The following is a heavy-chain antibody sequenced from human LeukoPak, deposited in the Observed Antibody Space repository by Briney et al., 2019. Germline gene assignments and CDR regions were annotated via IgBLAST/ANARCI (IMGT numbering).Heavy chain of an antibody. CDR3: ARGGASGWSGSFDY. CDR1: GFTVSSNY. CDR2: IYSGGST. V-gene: IGHV3-53*01. Sequence: GGSLRLSCAASGFTVSSNYMSWVRQAPGKGLEWVSVIYSGGSTYYADSVKGRFAISRDNSKNTLYLHMNSLRAEDTAVYYCARGGASGWSGSFDYWGQGTLVTVSS. D-gene: IGHD6-19*01. J-gene: IGHJ4*02.